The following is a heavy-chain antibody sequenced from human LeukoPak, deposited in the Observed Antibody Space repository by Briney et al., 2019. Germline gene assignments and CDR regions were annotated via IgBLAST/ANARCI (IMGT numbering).Heavy chain of an antibody. CDR3: ARLNSSGYRRPEGVDYFDY. CDR2: INHSGST. Sequence: PSETLSLTCAVYGGSFSGYYWSWIRQPPGKGLEWIGEINHSGSTNYNPSLKSRVTISVDTSKNQFSLKLSSVTAADTAVYYCARLNSSGYRRPEGVDYFDYWGQGTLVTVSS. D-gene: IGHD3-22*01. J-gene: IGHJ4*02. CDR1: GGSFSGYY. V-gene: IGHV4-34*01.